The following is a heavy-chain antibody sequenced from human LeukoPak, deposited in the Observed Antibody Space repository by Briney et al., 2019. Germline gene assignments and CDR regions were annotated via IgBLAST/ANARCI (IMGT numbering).Heavy chain of an antibody. V-gene: IGHV3-7*01. Sequence: GGSLRLSCAASGFTFSSYLMNWVRQAPGKGLEWVANIKRDGNEKNYVDSVRGRFSISRDNAKNSLYLQMDSLRAEDTAVYYCAKEGAYPIITYDSWGQGALVTVSS. J-gene: IGHJ5*01. CDR1: GFTFSSYL. CDR3: AKEGAYPIITYDS. CDR2: IKRDGNEK. D-gene: IGHD3-10*01.